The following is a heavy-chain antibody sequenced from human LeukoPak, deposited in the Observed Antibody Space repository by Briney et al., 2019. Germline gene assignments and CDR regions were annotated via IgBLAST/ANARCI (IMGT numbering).Heavy chain of an antibody. CDR3: ARWRTAMGLDY. CDR1: GGSISSYY. D-gene: IGHD5-18*01. CDR2: IYYSGST. J-gene: IGHJ4*02. V-gene: IGHV4-59*01. Sequence: SETLSLTCTVSGGSISSYYWSWIRQPPGKGLEWIGYIYYSGSTNYNPSLKSRVTISVDTSKNQFSLKLSSVTAADTAAYYCARWRTAMGLDYWGQGTLVTVSS.